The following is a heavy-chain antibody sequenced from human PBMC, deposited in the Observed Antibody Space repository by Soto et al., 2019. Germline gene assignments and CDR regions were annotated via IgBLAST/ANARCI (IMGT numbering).Heavy chain of an antibody. CDR3: VKGLGAATKYYYYGMDV. J-gene: IGHJ6*02. CDR1: GFTFSSYS. CDR2: ISSNGGST. D-gene: IGHD2-15*01. Sequence: GGSLRLSRSASGFTFSSYSMHWVRQAPGKGLEYVSAISSNGGSTYYADSVKGRFTISRDNSKNTLYLQMSSLRAEDTAVYYCVKGLGAATKYYYYGMDVWGQGTTVTVS. V-gene: IGHV3-64D*08.